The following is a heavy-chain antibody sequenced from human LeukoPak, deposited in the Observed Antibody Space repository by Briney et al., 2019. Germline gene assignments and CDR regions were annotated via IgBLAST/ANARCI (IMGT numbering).Heavy chain of an antibody. V-gene: IGHV3-48*03. Sequence: GGSLRLSCAASGFTFSSYEMNWVRQAPGKGVDWVSYISSSGSTIYYADSVKGRFTISRDNAKNSLYLQMNSLRAEDTAVYYCARLIVPAAMLDWFDPWGQGTLVTVSS. CDR1: GFTFSSYE. D-gene: IGHD2-2*01. CDR3: ARLIVPAAMLDWFDP. CDR2: ISSSGSTI. J-gene: IGHJ5*02.